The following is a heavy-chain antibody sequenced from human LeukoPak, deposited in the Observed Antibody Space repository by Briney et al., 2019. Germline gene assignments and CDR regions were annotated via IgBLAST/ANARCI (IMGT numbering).Heavy chain of an antibody. V-gene: IGHV1-69*13. Sequence: ASVKVSCKASGGTFSSYAISWVRQAPGQGLEWMGGIIPIFGTASYAQKFQGRVTITADESTSTAYMELSSLRSEDTAVYYCATRPDYYDSSGYDYWGQGTLVTVSS. CDR1: GGTFSSYA. D-gene: IGHD3-22*01. CDR3: ATRPDYYDSSGYDY. CDR2: IIPIFGTA. J-gene: IGHJ4*02.